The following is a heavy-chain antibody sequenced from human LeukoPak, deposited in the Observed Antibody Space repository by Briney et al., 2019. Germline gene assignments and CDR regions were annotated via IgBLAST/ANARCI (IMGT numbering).Heavy chain of an antibody. D-gene: IGHD3-10*01. CDR1: GFTFSDYY. J-gene: IGHJ4*01. CDR3: AKDPPSSYGISGGEYC. CDR2: ISSSGSTI. V-gene: IGHV3-11*04. Sequence: NPGGSLRLSCAASGFTFSDYYMSWIRQAPGKGLEWVSYISSSGSTIYYADSVKGRFTISRDNAKNSLYLQMNSLRAEDTAVYYCAKDPPSSYGISGGEYCWGHGTLVTVSS.